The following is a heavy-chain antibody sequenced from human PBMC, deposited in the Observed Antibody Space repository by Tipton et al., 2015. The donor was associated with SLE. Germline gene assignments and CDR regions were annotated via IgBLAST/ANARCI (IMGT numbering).Heavy chain of an antibody. J-gene: IGHJ2*01. CDR3: ARHGGQNDYRDYISWYVYL. CDR1: GGSISSSSYY. Sequence: TLSLTCTVSGGSISSSSYYWGWIRQPPGKGLEWIGSIYYSGSTYYNPSLKSRLTISVDTSKNQFSLKLSSVTAADTSVYYCARHGGQNDYRDYISWYVYLWGRLTLVTVSS. V-gene: IGHV4-39*07. D-gene: IGHD4-17*01. CDR2: IYYSGST.